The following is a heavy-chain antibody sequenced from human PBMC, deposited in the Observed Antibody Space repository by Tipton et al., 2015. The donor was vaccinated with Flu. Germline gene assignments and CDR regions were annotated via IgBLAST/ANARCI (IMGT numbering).Heavy chain of an antibody. CDR1: GGSISYYY. V-gene: IGHV4-59*12. CDR3: ARDPGSRMFDP. Sequence: TLSLTCSVSGGSISYYYWNWIRQPPGKGLEWIGFSYYSGSTSYNPSLQSRVTISVDTSKNQFSLKLTSVTAADTAVYYCARDPGSRMFDPWGQGTLVTVSS. J-gene: IGHJ5*02. CDR2: SYYSGST. D-gene: IGHD6-13*01.